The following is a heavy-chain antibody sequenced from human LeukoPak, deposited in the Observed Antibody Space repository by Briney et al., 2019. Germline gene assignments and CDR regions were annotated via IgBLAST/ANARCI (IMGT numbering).Heavy chain of an antibody. V-gene: IGHV3-53*01. CDR2: IYSGGTT. CDR3: ARDSSSHYYFDY. J-gene: IGHJ4*02. CDR1: GFTVSSNH. D-gene: IGHD2-2*01. Sequence: PGGSLRLSCVASGFTVSSNHMNWVRQAPRKGLEWVSIIYSGGTTYYADSVKGRFTISRDNSKNTLYLQMNSLRAEDTAVYYCARDSSSHYYFDYWGQGTLVTVSS.